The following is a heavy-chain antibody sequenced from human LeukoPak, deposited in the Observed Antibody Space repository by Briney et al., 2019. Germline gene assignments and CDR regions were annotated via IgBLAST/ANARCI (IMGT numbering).Heavy chain of an antibody. D-gene: IGHD5-12*01. V-gene: IGHV4-30-2*01. J-gene: IGHJ4*02. CDR3: ARDEADSGYARVGY. CDR2: IYHSGST. CDR1: GGSISSGGYY. Sequence: SETLSLTCTVSGGSISSGGYYWIWLRQPPGKGLEGIGYIYHSGSTYYNPSLKSLVTISVDRSKNQFSLKLSSVTAADTAMYYCARDEADSGYARVGYWGQGTLVTVSS.